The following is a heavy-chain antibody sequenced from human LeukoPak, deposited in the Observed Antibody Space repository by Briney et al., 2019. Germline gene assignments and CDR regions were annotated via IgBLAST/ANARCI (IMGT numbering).Heavy chain of an antibody. J-gene: IGHJ4*02. D-gene: IGHD4-17*01. CDR1: GYSFTSYW. V-gene: IGHV1-18*04. Sequence: GESLKISCKGSGYSFTSYWIGWVRQPPGQGLEWMGWISAYNGNTNYAQKLQGRVTMTTDTSTSTAYMELRSLRSDDTAVYYCARDRGGEIGTDYWGQGTLVTVSS. CDR2: ISAYNGNT. CDR3: ARDRGGEIGTDY.